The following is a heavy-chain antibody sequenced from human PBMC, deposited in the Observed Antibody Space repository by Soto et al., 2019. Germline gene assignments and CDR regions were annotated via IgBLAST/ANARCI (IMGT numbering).Heavy chain of an antibody. J-gene: IGHJ4*02. CDR2: TRNKANSYTT. CDR1: GFTFSDHY. D-gene: IGHD4-17*01. CDR3: ARELMTTVTYFDY. V-gene: IGHV3-72*01. Sequence: PGGSLRLSCAASGFTFSDHYMDWVRQAPGKGLEWVGRTRNKANSYTTEHAAPVKGRFTVSRDDSKNSLYLQMNSVKTEDTAVYYCARELMTTVTYFDYWGLGTLVTVSS.